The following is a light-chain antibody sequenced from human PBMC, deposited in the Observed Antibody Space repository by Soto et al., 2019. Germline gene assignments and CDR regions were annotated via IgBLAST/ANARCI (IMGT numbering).Light chain of an antibody. Sequence: EVVMTHSPATLSVSPGEIVTLSCRARQSVGSNLAWYQQTPGQAPRVVIYDASTRATVIPARFSGSGSGTEFTLIISSLQSEDFAVYYCQQYDTWPLTFGGGTKVDIK. CDR2: DAS. CDR1: QSVGSN. CDR3: QQYDTWPLT. V-gene: IGKV3-15*01. J-gene: IGKJ4*01.